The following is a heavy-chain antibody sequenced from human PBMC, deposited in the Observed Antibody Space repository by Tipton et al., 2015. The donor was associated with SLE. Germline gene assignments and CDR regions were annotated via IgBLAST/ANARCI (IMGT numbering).Heavy chain of an antibody. Sequence: SLRLSCAASGFTFSSYDMHWVRQAPGKGLEWVAFIRFDGSNEYYADSVKGRFTISRDNSKNTLYLQMNSLRAEDTAVYYCAKARRYYDFWSGYSTWVQGTLVTVSS. CDR3: AKARRYYDFWSGYST. CDR2: IRFDGSNE. J-gene: IGHJ5*02. V-gene: IGHV3-30*02. D-gene: IGHD3-3*01. CDR1: GFTFSSYD.